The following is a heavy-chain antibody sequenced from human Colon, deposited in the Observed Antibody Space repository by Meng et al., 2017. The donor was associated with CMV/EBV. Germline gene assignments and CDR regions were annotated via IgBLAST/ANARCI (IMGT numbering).Heavy chain of an antibody. Sequence: GESLKISCVASGFSFNTYGMHWVRQAPGKGLEWVAAISDDGSDEFYADSVRGRFTVSRDNSKNTLYLQMSGLKTEDTAVFYCVRAVVGNWGQGTLVTVSS. J-gene: IGHJ4*02. CDR3: VRAVVGN. V-gene: IGHV3-30*03. D-gene: IGHD2-15*01. CDR1: GFSFNTYG. CDR2: ISDDGSDE.